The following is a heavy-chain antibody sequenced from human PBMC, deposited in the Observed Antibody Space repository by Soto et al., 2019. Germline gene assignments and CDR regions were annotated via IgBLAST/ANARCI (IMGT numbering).Heavy chain of an antibody. CDR1: GGSVSSGSYY. CDR2: IYYSGST. D-gene: IGHD2-15*01. J-gene: IGHJ4*02. V-gene: IGHV4-61*01. CDR3: ATLVVVADTWYYFDY. Sequence: SETLSLTCTVSGGSVSSGSYYWSWIRQPPGKGLEWIGYIYYSGSTNYNPSLKSRVTISVDTSKNQFSLKLSSVTAADTAVYYCATLVVVADTWYYFDYWGQGTLVTVSS.